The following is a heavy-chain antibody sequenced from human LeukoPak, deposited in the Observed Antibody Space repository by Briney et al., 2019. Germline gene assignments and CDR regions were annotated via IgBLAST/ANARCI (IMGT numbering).Heavy chain of an antibody. J-gene: IGHJ5*02. CDR1: GGSISSGGYS. V-gene: IGHV4-30-2*01. D-gene: IGHD3-10*01. CDR2: IYHSGST. CDR3: ASNVLLWFGAELREGWFDP. Sequence: PSQTLSLTCAVSGGSISSGGYSWSWIRQPPGKGLEWIGYIYHSGSTYYNPSLKSRVTISVDRSKNQFSLKLSSVTAADTAVYYCASNVLLWFGAELREGWFDPWGQGTLVTVSS.